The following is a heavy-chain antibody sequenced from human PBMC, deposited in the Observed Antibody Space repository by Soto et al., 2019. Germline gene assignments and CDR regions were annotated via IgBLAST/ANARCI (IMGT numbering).Heavy chain of an antibody. D-gene: IGHD2-2*01. Sequence: EVHLVESGGGLVLPGGSLRLSCAASGFTFSNYWMSWVRQAPGKGLEWVANIKPDGSVKYYVDSVKGRFTLSRDNAKNTLYLQMNSLRVEDTAVYYCAREILVPAAFDAFDIWGQGTMVTVSS. CDR2: IKPDGSVK. J-gene: IGHJ3*02. CDR3: AREILVPAAFDAFDI. V-gene: IGHV3-7*01. CDR1: GFTFSNYW.